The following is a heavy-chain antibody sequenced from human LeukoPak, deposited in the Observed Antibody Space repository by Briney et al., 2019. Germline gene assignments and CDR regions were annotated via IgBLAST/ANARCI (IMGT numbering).Heavy chain of an antibody. V-gene: IGHV3-21*04. D-gene: IGHD3-10*01. CDR2: ISSSSSYI. J-gene: IGHJ6*02. CDR1: GFTFSSYS. Sequence: GGSLRLSCAASGFTFSSYSMNWVRQAPGKGLEWVSSISSSSSYIYYADSVKGRFTISRDNSKNTLYLQMNSLRAEDTAVYYCAKAPDYYGSGSSSGMDVWGQGTTVTVSS. CDR3: AKAPDYYGSGSSSGMDV.